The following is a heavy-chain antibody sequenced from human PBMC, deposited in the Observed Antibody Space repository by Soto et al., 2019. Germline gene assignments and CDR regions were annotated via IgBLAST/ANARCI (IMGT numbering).Heavy chain of an antibody. CDR1: GFTVSSNY. CDR2: IYSGGST. Sequence: GSLRLSCAASGFTVSSNYMSWVRQAPGKGLEWVSVIYSGGSTYYADSVKGRFTISRHNSKNTLYLQMNSLRAEDTAVYYCARDSGNYYYYGMDVWGQGTTVTVSS. J-gene: IGHJ6*02. V-gene: IGHV3-53*04. CDR3: ARDSGNYYYYGMDV.